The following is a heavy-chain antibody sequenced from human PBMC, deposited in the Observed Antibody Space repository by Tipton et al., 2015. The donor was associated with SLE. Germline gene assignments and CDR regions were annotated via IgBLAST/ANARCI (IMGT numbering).Heavy chain of an antibody. Sequence: TLSLTCTVSGGSVSSADYFWNWIRQPAGKGPEWIGRILTSGSTDYNSSLKGRVTMSVDTSKNQFSLKLSSVTAADTAVYYCARGWLEWHTIWGQGTMVTVSS. CDR2: ILTSGST. CDR3: ARGWLEWHTI. CDR1: GGSVSSADYF. D-gene: IGHD3-3*01. V-gene: IGHV4-61*02. J-gene: IGHJ3*02.